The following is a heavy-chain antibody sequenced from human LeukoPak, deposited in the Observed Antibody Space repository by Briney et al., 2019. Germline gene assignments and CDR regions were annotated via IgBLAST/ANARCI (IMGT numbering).Heavy chain of an antibody. J-gene: IGHJ4*02. CDR3: ARDPNDSGGRMDLFDF. D-gene: IGHD4-23*01. V-gene: IGHV3-53*01. Sequence: GGSLRLSCAASGFTVSSNYMSWVRQAPGKGLEWVSVIYSGGSTYYADSVKGRFTISRDNSKNTLYLQMNSLRAEDTAVYYCARDPNDSGGRMDLFDFWGQGTLVTVSS. CDR1: GFTVSSNY. CDR2: IYSGGST.